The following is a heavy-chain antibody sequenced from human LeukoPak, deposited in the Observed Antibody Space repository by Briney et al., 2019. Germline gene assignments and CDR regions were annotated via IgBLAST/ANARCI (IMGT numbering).Heavy chain of an antibody. D-gene: IGHD3-16*01. CDR2: IGTVADT. Sequence: GGSLRLSCAASGFNFNNYDFHRVRQVAGKRLEWVAGIGTVADTFYPDSVMGRFTISRENAKNSFYLQMNSLRAGDTAVYYCARAWGGRGRSWGALDFWGQGTLVSVSS. J-gene: IGHJ4*02. CDR3: ARAWGGRGRSWGALDF. V-gene: IGHV3-13*01. CDR1: GFNFNNYD.